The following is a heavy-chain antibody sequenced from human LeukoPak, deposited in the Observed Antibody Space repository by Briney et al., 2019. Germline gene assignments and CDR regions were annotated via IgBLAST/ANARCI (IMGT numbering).Heavy chain of an antibody. CDR3: AKDKGSGSYYYFDY. V-gene: IGHV3-9*01. CDR1: GFTFDDYA. D-gene: IGHD1-26*01. CDR2: ISWNSGSI. J-gene: IGHJ4*02. Sequence: GGSLRLSCAASGFTFDDYAMHWVRQAPGKGLEWVSGISWNSGSIGYADSVKGRFTISRDNAKNSLYLQTNSLRAEDTALYCCAKDKGSGSYYYFDYWGQGTLVTVSS.